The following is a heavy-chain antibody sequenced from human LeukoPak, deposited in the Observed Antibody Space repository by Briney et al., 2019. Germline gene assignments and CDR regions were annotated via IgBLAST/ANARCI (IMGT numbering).Heavy chain of an antibody. J-gene: IGHJ4*02. CDR3: ATAPKGSGSVYYFDY. Sequence: ASVKVSCRASGYTFTSYDINWVRQATGQGLEWMGWMNPNSGNTGYAQKFQGRVTMTRNTSISTAYMELNSLRVEDTAVYYCATAPKGSGSVYYFDYWGQGTLVTVSS. V-gene: IGHV1-8*01. D-gene: IGHD3-10*01. CDR1: GYTFTSYD. CDR2: MNPNSGNT.